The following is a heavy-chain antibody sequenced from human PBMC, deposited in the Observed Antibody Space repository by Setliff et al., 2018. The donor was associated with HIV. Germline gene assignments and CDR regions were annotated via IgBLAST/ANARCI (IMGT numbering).Heavy chain of an antibody. J-gene: IGHJ3*02. V-gene: IGHV4-38-2*01. D-gene: IGHD6-13*01. CDR2: IHQSGTT. Sequence: SETLSLTCSVSGYSISSGYYWGWIRHSPGEGLEWIGSIHQSGTTSYSPSLKSRVSISIDRSKNQFSLRRSSVTAADTAVYYCARTAPPRIAAPYNDPFDIWGQGTMVTVSS. CDR3: ARTAPPRIAAPYNDPFDI. CDR1: GYSISSGYY.